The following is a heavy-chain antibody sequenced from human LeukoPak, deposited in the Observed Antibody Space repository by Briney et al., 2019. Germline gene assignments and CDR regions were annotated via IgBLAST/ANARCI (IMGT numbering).Heavy chain of an antibody. CDR3: AKGARILEWHTREQTLDY. CDR1: GFTFSSYG. CDR2: ISYDGSNK. D-gene: IGHD3-3*01. Sequence: GGSLRLSCAASGFTFSSYGMHWVRQAPGKGLEWVAVISYDGSNKYYADSVKGRFTISRDNPKNTLYLQMNSLRAEDTAVYYCAKGARILEWHTREQTLDYWGQGTLVTVSS. V-gene: IGHV3-30*18. J-gene: IGHJ4*02.